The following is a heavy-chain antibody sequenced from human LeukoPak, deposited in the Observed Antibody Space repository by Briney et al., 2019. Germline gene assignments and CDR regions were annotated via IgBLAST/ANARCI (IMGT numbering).Heavy chain of an antibody. Sequence: PGGSLRLSCAASGFTVSSNYMSWVRQAPGKGLEWVSVIYSGGSTYYADSVKGRFTISRDNSKNTLYLQMNSLRAEDTAVYYCARGPLDLYSGSYYPTSYFDYWGQGTLVTVSS. CDR1: GFTVSSNY. D-gene: IGHD1-26*01. CDR2: IYSGGST. J-gene: IGHJ4*02. V-gene: IGHV3-53*01. CDR3: ARGPLDLYSGSYYPTSYFDY.